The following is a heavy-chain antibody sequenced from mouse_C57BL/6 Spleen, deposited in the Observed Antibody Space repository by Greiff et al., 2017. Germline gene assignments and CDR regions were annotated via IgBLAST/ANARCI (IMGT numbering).Heavy chain of an antibody. V-gene: IGHV1-82*01. CDR2: IYPGDGDT. Sequence: QVQLQQSGPELVKPGASVKISCKASGYAFSSSWMNWVKQRPGKGLEWIGRIYPGDGDTNYNGKFKGKATLTADKSSSTAYMQLSSLTSEDSAVYFGARDHYYSNSWFAYWGQGTLVTVSA. J-gene: IGHJ3*01. CDR1: GYAFSSSW. CDR3: ARDHYYSNSWFAY. D-gene: IGHD2-5*01.